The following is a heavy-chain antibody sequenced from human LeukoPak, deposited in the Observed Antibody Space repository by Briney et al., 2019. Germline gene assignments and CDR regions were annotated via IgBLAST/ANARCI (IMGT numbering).Heavy chain of an antibody. D-gene: IGHD3-22*01. CDR3: ARVGYYESSGYYEY. J-gene: IGHJ4*02. Sequence: ASVTVSCTASGSTLTDYYMHWVRQAPGQGLEWMGRINPNSGGTNYAQKFQGRVTMTRDTSISTVYMELSRLRSDDTAVYYCARVGYYESSGYYEYWGQGTLVTVSS. CDR2: INPNSGGT. V-gene: IGHV1-2*06. CDR1: GSTLTDYY.